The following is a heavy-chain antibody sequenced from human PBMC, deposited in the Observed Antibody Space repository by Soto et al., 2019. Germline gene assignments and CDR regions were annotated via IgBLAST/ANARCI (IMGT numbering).Heavy chain of an antibody. D-gene: IGHD3-16*01. CDR2: IYHSGST. Sequence: SETLSLTCAVSGGSISSSNLWSWVRQPPGKVLEWIGEIYHSGSTNYHPSLKSRVTISVDKSKNQFSLKLSSVTAADTAVYYWARAEGGNYFGMDVWGQGTTVTVYS. V-gene: IGHV4-4*02. CDR3: ARAEGGNYFGMDV. J-gene: IGHJ6*02. CDR1: GGSISSSNL.